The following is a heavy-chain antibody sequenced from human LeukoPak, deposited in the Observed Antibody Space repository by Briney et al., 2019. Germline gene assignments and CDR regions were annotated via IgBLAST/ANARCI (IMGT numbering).Heavy chain of an antibody. V-gene: IGHV3-53*01. Sequence: GGSLRLSCAASGFTVSSNYMSWVRQAPGKGLEWVSVIYSGGSTYYADSVKGRFTISRDNSKNTLYLQMNSLRAEDTAVYYCARGAYSVYGDYIWGGAYWGQGTLVTVSS. CDR3: ARGAYSVYGDYIWGGAY. CDR1: GFTVSSNY. CDR2: IYSGGST. J-gene: IGHJ4*02. D-gene: IGHD3-16*01.